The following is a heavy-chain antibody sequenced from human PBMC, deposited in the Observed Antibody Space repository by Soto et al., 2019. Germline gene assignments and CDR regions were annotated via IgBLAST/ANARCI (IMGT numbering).Heavy chain of an antibody. Sequence: QVQLVESGGGVVQPGRSLRLSCAASGFTFSSYGMHWVRQAPGKGLEWVAVISYDGSNKYYADSVKGRFTISRDNSKNTLYLQMNSLRAEDTAVYYCAKVMLGIVGAADYYYYGMDVWGQGTTVTVSS. D-gene: IGHD1-26*01. CDR3: AKVMLGIVGAADYYYYGMDV. CDR1: GFTFSSYG. J-gene: IGHJ6*02. CDR2: ISYDGSNK. V-gene: IGHV3-30*18.